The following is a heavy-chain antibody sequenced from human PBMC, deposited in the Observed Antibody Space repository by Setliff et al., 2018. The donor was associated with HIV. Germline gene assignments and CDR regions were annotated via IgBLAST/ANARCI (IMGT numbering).Heavy chain of an antibody. V-gene: IGHV3-7*01. Sequence: PGGSLRLSCAASGFSFRTYRMSWVRQAPGKGLEWVANMKDDGTEIYYVDAVKGRFTISRDNAKKSVFLHMNSLRGEDTAVYYCVREGEYFDTIGHYLVRRFFDLWGQGTMVTVSS. CDR2: MKDDGTEI. CDR3: VREGEYFDTIGHYLVRRFFDL. CDR1: GFSFRTYR. J-gene: IGHJ3*01. D-gene: IGHD3-9*01.